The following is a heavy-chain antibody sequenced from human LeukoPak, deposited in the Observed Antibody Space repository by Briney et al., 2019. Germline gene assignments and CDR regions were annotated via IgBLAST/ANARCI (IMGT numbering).Heavy chain of an antibody. V-gene: IGHV5-51*01. D-gene: IGHD2-15*01. CDR3: ARQECSGRSCYPIDAFGI. CDR1: GYTFTSYW. CDR2: IYPGDCDT. J-gene: IGHJ3*02. Sequence: GESLTISCKGSGYTFTSYWLGWVRQMPGKDLEWMGIIYPGDCDTRYSPSFQGQVTISADKSISTAYLQWSSLKASDTAMYYCARQECSGRSCYPIDAFGIWGQGTMVTVSS.